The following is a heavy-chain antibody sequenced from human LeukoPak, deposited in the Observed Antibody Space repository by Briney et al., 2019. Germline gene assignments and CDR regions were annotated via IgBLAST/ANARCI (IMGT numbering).Heavy chain of an antibody. CDR1: GFTFSNYV. CDR2: IRYDGSNK. Sequence: GGSLRLPCAASGFTFSNYVMHWVRQAPGKGLEWVADIRYDGSNKYYADSVKGRFTISRDNSKNTLYLQMNSLRDEDTAVYFCARDSRSGSPSSFDYWGQGTLVTVSS. J-gene: IGHJ4*02. V-gene: IGHV3-33*01. CDR3: ARDSRSGSPSSFDY. D-gene: IGHD1-26*01.